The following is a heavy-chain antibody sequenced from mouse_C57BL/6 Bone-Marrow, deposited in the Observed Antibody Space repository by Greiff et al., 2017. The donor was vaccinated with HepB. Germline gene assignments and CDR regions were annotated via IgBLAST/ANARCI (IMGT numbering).Heavy chain of an antibody. CDR2: ISYDGSN. D-gene: IGHD2-5*01. Sequence: EVQLQESGPGLVKPSQSLSLTCSVTGYSITSGYYWNWIRQFPGNKLEWMGYISYDGSNNYNPSLKNRISITRDTSKNQFFLKLNSVTTEDTATYYCAREYYSNYPFAYWGQGTLVTVSA. V-gene: IGHV3-6*01. CDR1: GYSITSGYY. J-gene: IGHJ3*01. CDR3: AREYYSNYPFAY.